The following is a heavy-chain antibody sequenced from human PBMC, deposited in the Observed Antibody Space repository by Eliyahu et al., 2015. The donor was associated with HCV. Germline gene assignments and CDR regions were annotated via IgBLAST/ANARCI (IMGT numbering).Heavy chain of an antibody. CDR3: ARAEAYGDFDF. D-gene: IGHD4-17*01. J-gene: IGHJ4*02. V-gene: IGHV1-46*01. CDR1: GYTFTNYY. Sequence: QVQLVQSGAEVKKPGASVKVSCKASGYTFTNYYIXWVRQAPGQGLEWMGIIDPTGGSTTYAQKFQGRVTMTRDTSTSTVYMELSSLRSDDTAVYYCARAEAYGDFDFWGQGTQVTVSS. CDR2: IDPTGGST.